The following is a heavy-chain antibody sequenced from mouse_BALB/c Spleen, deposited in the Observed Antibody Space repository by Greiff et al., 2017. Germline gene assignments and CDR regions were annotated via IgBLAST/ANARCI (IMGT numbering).Heavy chain of an antibody. CDR2: IYPGDGDT. J-gene: IGHJ3*01. CDR3: ARGDYYCSSSSWFAY. Sequence: VQLQQSGAELVRPGSSVKISCKASGYAFSSYWMNWVKQRPGQGLEWIGQIYPGDGDTNYNGKFKGKATLTADKSSSTAYMQLSSLTSEDSAVYFCARGDYYCSSSSWFAYWGQGTLVTVSA. V-gene: IGHV1-80*01. CDR1: GYAFSSYW. D-gene: IGHD1-1*01.